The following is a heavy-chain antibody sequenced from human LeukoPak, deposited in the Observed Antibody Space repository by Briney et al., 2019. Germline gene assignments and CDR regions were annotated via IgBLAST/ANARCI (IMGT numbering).Heavy chain of an antibody. CDR2: IGGSGGPI. Sequence: GGSLRLSCAASGFTFSSYEMNWVRQAPGKGLDWVSYIGGSGGPIYYADSVKGRFTISRDNAKNSLYLQMNSLRAEDTAVYYCARDTSAKPRGFFDYWGQGTLVTVSS. V-gene: IGHV3-48*03. CDR3: ARDTSAKPRGFFDY. J-gene: IGHJ4*02. D-gene: IGHD1-26*01. CDR1: GFTFSSYE.